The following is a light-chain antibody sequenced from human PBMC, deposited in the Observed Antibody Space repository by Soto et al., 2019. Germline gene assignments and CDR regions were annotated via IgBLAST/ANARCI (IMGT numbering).Light chain of an antibody. V-gene: IGKV1-39*01. Sequence: DIQMTQSPSSLYASLGDRVTITCRASQSINNYLNWYQQEEGKAPKLLIYAATSLQSGVPSRFSGSGSGTEFTLTISSLQPGDFATYYCQQRYNSPFTFGLGTKLEIK. CDR1: QSINNY. CDR3: QQRYNSPFT. J-gene: IGKJ2*01. CDR2: AAT.